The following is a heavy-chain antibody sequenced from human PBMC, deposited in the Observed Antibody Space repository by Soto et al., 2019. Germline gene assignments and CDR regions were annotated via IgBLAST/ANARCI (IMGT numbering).Heavy chain of an antibody. CDR2: ISSYSGNT. V-gene: IGHV1-18*01. CDR1: GYTFTSYG. CDR3: AASSTLVPSYWYFDL. Sequence: ASLKVSCKASGYTFTSYGISWVRQAPGQGLEWIGWISSYSGNTTYAQKLQGRVTMTRDMSTSTAYMELSSLRSEDTAVYYCAASSTLVPSYWYFDLWGRGTLVNVSS. J-gene: IGHJ2*01.